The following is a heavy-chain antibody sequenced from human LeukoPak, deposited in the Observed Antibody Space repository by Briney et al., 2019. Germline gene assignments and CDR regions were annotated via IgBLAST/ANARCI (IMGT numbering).Heavy chain of an antibody. CDR3: VGAKQWLSFDI. D-gene: IGHD3-22*01. CDR2: IYTSGST. Sequence: KPSQTLSLTCTVSGGSISSGSYYWSWIRQPAGKGLEWIGRIYTSGSTNYNPSLKSRVTISVDTSKNQFSLKLSSVTAADTAVYYCVGAKQWLSFDIWGQGTMVSVSS. V-gene: IGHV4-61*02. CDR1: GGSISSGSYY. J-gene: IGHJ3*02.